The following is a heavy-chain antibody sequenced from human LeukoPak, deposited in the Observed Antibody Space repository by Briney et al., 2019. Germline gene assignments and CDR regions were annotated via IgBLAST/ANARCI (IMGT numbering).Heavy chain of an antibody. CDR1: GYTFTSYD. CDR3: ARGVIAAAGDNFDY. V-gene: IGHV1-8*01. J-gene: IGHJ4*02. CDR2: MNPNSGNT. Sequence: ASVKVSCKASGYTFTSYDINWVRQATGQGLGWMGWMNPNSGNTGYAQKFQGRVTMTRNTSISTAYMELSSLRSEDTAVYYCARGVIAAAGDNFDYWGQGTLVTVSS. D-gene: IGHD6-13*01.